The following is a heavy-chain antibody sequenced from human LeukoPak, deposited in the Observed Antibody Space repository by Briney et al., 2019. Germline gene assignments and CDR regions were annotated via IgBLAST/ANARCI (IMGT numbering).Heavy chain of an antibody. CDR1: GYTFTSYY. J-gene: IGHJ6*02. CDR3: ARERYYYDSSGYYKSWYYGMDV. D-gene: IGHD3-22*01. CDR2: INPSGGST. V-gene: IGHV1-46*01. Sequence: ASVKVSCKASGYTFTSYYMHWVRQAPGQGLEWMGIINPSGGSTSYAQKFQGRVTMTRDTSTSTVYMELSSLRSEDTAVYYCARERYYYDSSGYYKSWYYGMDVWGQGTTVTVSS.